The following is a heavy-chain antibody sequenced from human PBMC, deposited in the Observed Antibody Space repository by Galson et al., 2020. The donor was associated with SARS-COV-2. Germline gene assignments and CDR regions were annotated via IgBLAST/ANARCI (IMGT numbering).Heavy chain of an antibody. Sequence: SGPTLVKPTQTLTLTCTFSGFSLSTSGMCVSWIRQPPGKALEWLALIDWDDDKYYSTSLKTRLTISKDTSKNQVVLTMTNMDPVDTATYYCGRMSVSSSNLWDYYYYGMDVWGQGSTVTVSS. CDR2: IDWDDDK. D-gene: IGHD6-13*01. V-gene: IGHV2-70*01. J-gene: IGHJ6*02. CDR1: GFSLSTSGMC. CDR3: GRMSVSSSNLWDYYYYGMDV.